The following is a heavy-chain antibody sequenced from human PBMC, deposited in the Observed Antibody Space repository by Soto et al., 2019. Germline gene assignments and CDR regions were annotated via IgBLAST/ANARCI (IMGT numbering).Heavy chain of an antibody. V-gene: IGHV4-34*01. Sequence: QVQLQQWGAGLLKPSETLSLTCAVYGGSFSGYYWSWIRQPPGKGLEWIGEINHSGSTNYNPSLKGRVTISADTAKNQFSLKLSSVTAADKAVYYCGRGIIPIWCGEFRMRIKRFDPWGQGTLVTVSS. CDR3: GRGIIPIWCGEFRMRIKRFDP. CDR1: GGSFSGYY. CDR2: INHSGST. D-gene: IGHD3-10*01. J-gene: IGHJ5*02.